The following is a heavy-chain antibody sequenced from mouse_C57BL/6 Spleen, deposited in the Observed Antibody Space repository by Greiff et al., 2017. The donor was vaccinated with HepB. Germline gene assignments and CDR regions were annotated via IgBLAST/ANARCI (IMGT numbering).Heavy chain of an antibody. J-gene: IGHJ2*01. D-gene: IGHD2-4*01. CDR3: ARGDYEGLDY. CDR2: IYPGDGDT. Sequence: QVQLQQSGPELVKPGASVKISCKASGYAFSSSWMNWVKQRPGKGLEWIGRIYPGDGDTNYNGKFKGKATLTADKSSSTAYMQLNSLTSEDSAVYFCARGDYEGLDYWGQGTTLTVSS. CDR1: GYAFSSSW. V-gene: IGHV1-82*01.